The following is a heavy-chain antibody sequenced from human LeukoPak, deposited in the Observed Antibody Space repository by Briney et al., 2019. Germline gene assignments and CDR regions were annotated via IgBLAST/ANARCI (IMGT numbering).Heavy chain of an antibody. V-gene: IGHV4-61*02. CDR3: ARLDSIAGDFEAFDI. J-gene: IGHJ3*02. D-gene: IGHD6-6*01. CDR2: IYTSGST. CDR1: GGSISSGSYY. Sequence: PSETLSLTCTVSGGSISSGSYYWSWIRQPAGKGLEWIGRIYTSGSTNYNPSLKSRVTISVDTSKNQFSLKPSSVTAADTAVYYCARLDSIAGDFEAFDIWGQGTMVTVSS.